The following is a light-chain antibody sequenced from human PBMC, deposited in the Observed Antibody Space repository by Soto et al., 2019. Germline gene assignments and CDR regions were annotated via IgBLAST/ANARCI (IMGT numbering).Light chain of an antibody. CDR3: QSYDSSLSVS. J-gene: IGLJ2*01. CDR2: GNS. CDR1: SSNIGAGYG. V-gene: IGLV1-40*01. Sequence: QSVLTQPPSVSGAPGQRVTISCTGSSSNIGAGYGVHWYQQLPGTAPKLLIYGNSNRPSGVPDRFSGSKSGTSASLAITGLQAEDEADYYCQSYDSSLSVSFGGGTKLTVL.